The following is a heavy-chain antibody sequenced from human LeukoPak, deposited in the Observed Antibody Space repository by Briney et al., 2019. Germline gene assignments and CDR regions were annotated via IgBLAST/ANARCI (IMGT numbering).Heavy chain of an antibody. CDR2: IYYSGST. CDR1: GGSISSSSYY. J-gene: IGHJ3*02. CDR3: WRIVSGYYFQSSGCLDI. V-gene: IGHV4-39*07. Sequence: SETLSLTCTVSGGSISSSSYYWGWIRQPPGKGLEWIGSIYYSGSTYYNPSLKSRVTISVDTSKNQFSLKLSSVTAADTAVYYCWRIVSGYYFQSSGCLDIGGQGTIVSVSS. D-gene: IGHD3-22*01.